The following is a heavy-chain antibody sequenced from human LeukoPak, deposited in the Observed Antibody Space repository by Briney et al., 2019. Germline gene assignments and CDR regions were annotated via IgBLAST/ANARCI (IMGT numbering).Heavy chain of an antibody. CDR2: IIPIFGTA. J-gene: IGHJ5*02. CDR3: AMVDYHYLAGLNLFDP. D-gene: IGHD3-16*01. CDR1: GGTFSSYA. V-gene: IGHV1-69*05. Sequence: ASVKVSCKASGGTFSSYAISWVRQAPGQGLEWMGGIIPIFGTANYAQKFQGRVTITTDESTSTAYMELSSLRSEDTAVYYCAMVDYHYLAGLNLFDPLGQGTPVTVSP.